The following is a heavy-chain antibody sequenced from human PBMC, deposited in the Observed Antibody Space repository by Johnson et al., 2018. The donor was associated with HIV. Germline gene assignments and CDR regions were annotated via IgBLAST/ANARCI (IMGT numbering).Heavy chain of an antibody. Sequence: QVQLVESGGDLVQPGGSLRLSCAASGFTFSSYGMHWVRQAPGKGLEWVAFIRYDGSNKYYADSVKGRFTISRDNSKNTLYLQMNSLRAEDTAVYYCALILTERDAFDIWGQGTMVTVSS. V-gene: IGHV3-30*02. J-gene: IGHJ3*02. CDR1: GFTFSSYG. D-gene: IGHD3-9*01. CDR2: IRYDGSNK. CDR3: ALILTERDAFDI.